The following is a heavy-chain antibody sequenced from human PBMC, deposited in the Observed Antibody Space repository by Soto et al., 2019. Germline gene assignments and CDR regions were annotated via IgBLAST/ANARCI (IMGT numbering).Heavy chain of an antibody. CDR2: ISGSGGST. CDR1: GFTFSSYA. Sequence: GSLRLSCAASGFTFSSYAMSWVRQAPGKGLEWVSAISGSGGSTYYADSVKGRFTISRDNSKNTLYLQMNSLRAEDTSVYYCAKVFTIGHLGIIDYWGQGTLVTVSS. CDR3: AKVFTIGHLGIIDY. V-gene: IGHV3-23*01. D-gene: IGHD7-27*01. J-gene: IGHJ4*02.